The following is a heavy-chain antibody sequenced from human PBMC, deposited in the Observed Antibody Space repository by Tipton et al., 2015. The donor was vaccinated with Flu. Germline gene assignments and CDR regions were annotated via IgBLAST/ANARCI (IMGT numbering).Heavy chain of an antibody. J-gene: IGHJ4*02. CDR2: ISRGGTTI. D-gene: IGHD2-21*01. V-gene: IGHV3-48*03. CDR1: GFSFSNYE. CDR3: IRQGPTYSLAY. Sequence: SLRLSCIGSGFSFSNYEMNWVRQAPGKGLEWLSYISRGGTTIYYADSVKGRFTISRDDAENSLYLQMNSLKTDDTAVYYCIRQGPTYSLAYWGQGILVTVSS.